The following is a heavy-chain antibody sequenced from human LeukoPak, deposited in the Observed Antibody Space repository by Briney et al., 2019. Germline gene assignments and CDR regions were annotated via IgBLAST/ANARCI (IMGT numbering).Heavy chain of an antibody. V-gene: IGHV3-74*01. Sequence: PGGSLRLSCAASGFTFSSYWMHWVRQAPGKGLVWVSRINSDGSSTSYADSVKGRFTISRDNAKNTLYLQMNSLRAEDTAVYYCASGGVGYGDYNYYSDYWGQGTLVTVSS. CDR1: GFTFSSYW. D-gene: IGHD4-17*01. CDR2: INSDGSST. CDR3: ASGGVGYGDYNYYSDY. J-gene: IGHJ4*02.